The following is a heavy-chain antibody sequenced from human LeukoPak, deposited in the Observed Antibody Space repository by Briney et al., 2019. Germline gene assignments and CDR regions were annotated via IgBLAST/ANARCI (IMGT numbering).Heavy chain of an antibody. V-gene: IGHV3-23*01. CDR3: AKEHYYDSSVYDY. D-gene: IGHD3-22*01. CDR2: ISGSGGST. CDR1: GGSFSGYY. J-gene: IGHJ4*02. Sequence: PSETLSLTCAVYGGSFSGYYWSWVRQAPGKGLEWVSAISGSGGSTYYADSVKGRFTISRDNSKNTLYLQMNSLRAEDTAVYYCAKEHYYDSSVYDYWGQGTLVTVSS.